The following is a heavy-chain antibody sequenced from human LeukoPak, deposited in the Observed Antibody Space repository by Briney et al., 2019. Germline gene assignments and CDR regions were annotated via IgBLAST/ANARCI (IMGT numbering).Heavy chain of an antibody. J-gene: IGHJ3*02. CDR2: INPSGGST. Sequence: ASVTVSFKASGYTFTSYYMHWVRQAPGQGLEWMGLINPSGGSTSYAQKFQGRVTMTRDMSTSTVYMELSSLRSEDTAVYYCARAYCSSTSCPPTDAFDIWGQGTMVTVSS. V-gene: IGHV1-46*01. CDR1: GYTFTSYY. CDR3: ARAYCSSTSCPPTDAFDI. D-gene: IGHD2-2*01.